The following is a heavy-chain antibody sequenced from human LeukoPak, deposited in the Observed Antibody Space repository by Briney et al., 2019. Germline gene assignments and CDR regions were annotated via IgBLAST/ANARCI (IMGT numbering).Heavy chain of an antibody. CDR3: ARWYSSSSPSDHFDY. CDR1: GYSFTSYR. V-gene: IGHV5-51*01. J-gene: IGHJ4*02. CDR2: IYPGDSDT. Sequence: GESLKISCKGSGYSFTSYRIGWVRQMPGKGLEWMGIIYPGDSDTRYSPSFQGQVTISADKSISTAYLQWSSLKASDTAMYYCARWYSSSSPSDHFDYWGQGTLVTVSS. D-gene: IGHD6-13*01.